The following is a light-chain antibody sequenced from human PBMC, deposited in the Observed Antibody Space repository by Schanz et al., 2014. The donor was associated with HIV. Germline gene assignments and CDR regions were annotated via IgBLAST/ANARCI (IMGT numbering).Light chain of an antibody. V-gene: IGLV1-40*01. J-gene: IGLJ1*01. CDR3: SSYTTSITLA. CDR1: SSNIGADYD. CDR2: DNT. Sequence: QSLLAQPPSVSGAPGQRVTISCTGSSSNIGADYDVHWYQLLPGTAPKLLIFDNTNRPSGVPDRFSGSKSGTSASLAITGLQAEDEADYYCSSYTTSITLAFGTGTKLTVL.